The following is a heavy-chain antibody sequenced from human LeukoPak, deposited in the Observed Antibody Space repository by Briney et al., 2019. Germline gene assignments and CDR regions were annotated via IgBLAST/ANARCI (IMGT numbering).Heavy chain of an antibody. CDR2: IYYSGST. Sequence: SETLSLTCTVSGDSISNYYWSWIRQPPGKGLEWIGYIYYSGSTNYNPSLKSRVTISVDTSKNQFSLKLSSVTAADTAVYYCAREVVAAPGTVDYWGQGALVTVSS. CDR1: GDSISNYY. D-gene: IGHD6-13*01. CDR3: AREVVAAPGTVDY. V-gene: IGHV4-59*01. J-gene: IGHJ4*01.